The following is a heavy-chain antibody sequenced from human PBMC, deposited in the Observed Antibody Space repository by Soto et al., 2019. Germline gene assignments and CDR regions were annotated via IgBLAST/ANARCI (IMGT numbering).Heavy chain of an antibody. Sequence: QVQLVESGGGVVQPGRSLRLSCAASGFTFSSYGMHWVRQAPGKGLEWVAVIWYDGSNKYYADSVKGRFTISRDNSKNTLYLQMNSLRAADTAVYYCARDEVVARTLDYWGQGTLVTVSS. V-gene: IGHV3-33*01. CDR3: ARDEVVARTLDY. D-gene: IGHD5-12*01. CDR2: IWYDGSNK. J-gene: IGHJ4*02. CDR1: GFTFSSYG.